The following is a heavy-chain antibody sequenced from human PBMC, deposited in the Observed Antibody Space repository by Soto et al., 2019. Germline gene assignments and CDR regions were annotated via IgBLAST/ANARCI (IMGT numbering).Heavy chain of an antibody. Sequence: QVQLVQSGAEVKKPGSSVKVSCKASGGTFSSYAISWVRQAPGQGLEWMGGIIPIFGTANYAQKFQGRVTVTADESTSTAYMELSSLRSEETAVYYCARRASGPGLYDAFDIWGQGTMVTVSS. CDR1: GGTFSSYA. J-gene: IGHJ3*02. V-gene: IGHV1-69*01. CDR3: ARRASGPGLYDAFDI. CDR2: IIPIFGTA.